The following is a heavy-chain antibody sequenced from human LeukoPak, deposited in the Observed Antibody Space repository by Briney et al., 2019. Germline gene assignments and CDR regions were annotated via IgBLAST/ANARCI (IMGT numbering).Heavy chain of an antibody. CDR3: ARHSFVSIAARGPNWFDP. V-gene: IGHV4-39*01. Sequence: SETLSLTCTVSGGSISSSSYYWGWIRQPPGKGLEWIGSIYYSGSTYYNPSLKSRVTISVDTSKNQFSLKLSSVTAADTAVYYCARHSFVSIAARGPNWFDPWGQGTLVTVSS. D-gene: IGHD6-6*01. J-gene: IGHJ5*02. CDR1: GGSISSSSYY. CDR2: IYYSGST.